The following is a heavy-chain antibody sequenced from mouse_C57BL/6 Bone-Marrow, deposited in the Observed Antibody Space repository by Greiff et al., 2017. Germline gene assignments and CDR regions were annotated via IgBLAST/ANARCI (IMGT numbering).Heavy chain of an antibody. CDR1: GFTFSSYA. V-gene: IGHV5-4*01. CDR3: ARERNWDEWYFDV. Sequence: EVQLQESGGGLVKPGGSLKLSCAASGFTFSSYAMSWVRQTPEKRLEWVATISDGGSYTYYPDNVKGRFTISRDNAKNNLYLQMGHLKSEDTAMYYCARERNWDEWYFDVWGTGTTVTVSS. J-gene: IGHJ1*03. D-gene: IGHD4-1*02. CDR2: ISDGGSYT.